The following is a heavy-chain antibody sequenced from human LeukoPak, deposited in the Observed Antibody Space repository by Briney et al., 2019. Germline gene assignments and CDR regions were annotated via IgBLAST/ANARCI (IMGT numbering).Heavy chain of an antibody. V-gene: IGHV3-7*03. Sequence: GGSLRLSCAASGIILSSYWMSWVRQAPGKGLEWVANIKQDGSEKWYVDSVKGRFTISRDNAKNSLYLQMNSLRAEDTALYHCARGPDYGDFFFDYWGQGTRVTVSS. CDR3: ARGPDYGDFFFDY. CDR2: IKQDGSEK. J-gene: IGHJ4*02. CDR1: GIILSSYW. D-gene: IGHD4-17*01.